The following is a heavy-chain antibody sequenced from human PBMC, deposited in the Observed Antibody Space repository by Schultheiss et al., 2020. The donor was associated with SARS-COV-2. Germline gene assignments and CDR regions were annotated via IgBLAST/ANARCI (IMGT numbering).Heavy chain of an antibody. Sequence: GESLKISCAASGFTFSSYGMHWVRQAPGKGLEWVAVISYDGSNKYYADSVKGRFTISRDNSKNTLYLQMNSLRAEDTAVYYCARDSEGDFDGGITFEYWGQGTLVTVSS. D-gene: IGHD4-23*01. CDR2: ISYDGSNK. J-gene: IGHJ4*02. CDR1: GFTFSSYG. V-gene: IGHV3-30*03. CDR3: ARDSEGDFDGGITFEY.